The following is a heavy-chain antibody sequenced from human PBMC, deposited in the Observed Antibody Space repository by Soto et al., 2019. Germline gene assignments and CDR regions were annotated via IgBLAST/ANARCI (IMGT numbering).Heavy chain of an antibody. CDR2: IFYSWST. Sequence: SETLSLTCTVSGGSISSYYWSWIRQPPGKELEWIGYIFYSWSTNYNPSLKSRVTISADTSKNQVSLKLSSVTAADTAVYYCARHYGSESYYNGWFDPWGQGTLVTVSS. J-gene: IGHJ5*02. CDR3: ARHYGSESYYNGWFDP. D-gene: IGHD3-10*01. CDR1: GGSISSYY. V-gene: IGHV4-59*08.